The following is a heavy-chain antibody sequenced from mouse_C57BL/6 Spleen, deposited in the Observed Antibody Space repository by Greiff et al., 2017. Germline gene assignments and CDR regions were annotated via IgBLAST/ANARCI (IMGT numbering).Heavy chain of an antibody. D-gene: IGHD1-1*01. CDR1: GYTFTSYW. CDR3: AMDYYGSSEFDY. V-gene: IGHV1-74*01. Sequence: VQLQQPGAELVKPGASVKVSCKASGYTFTSYWMHWVKQRPGQGLEWIGRIHPSDSDTNYNQKFKGKATLTVDKSSSTAYMQLSGLTSEDSAVYYCAMDYYGSSEFDYWGQGTTLTVSS. CDR2: IHPSDSDT. J-gene: IGHJ2*01.